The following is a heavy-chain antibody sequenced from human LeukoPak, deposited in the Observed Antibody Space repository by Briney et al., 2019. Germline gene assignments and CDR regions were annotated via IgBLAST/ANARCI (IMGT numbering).Heavy chain of an antibody. Sequence: SETLSLTCAVYSGSFSGYYWSWIRQPPGKGLEWIGEINHSGSTNYNPSLKSRVTISVDTSKNQFSLKLSSVTAADTAVYYCARGKIYYDFWSGYYHDAFDIWGQGTMVTVSS. D-gene: IGHD3-3*01. CDR3: ARGKIYYDFWSGYYHDAFDI. J-gene: IGHJ3*02. CDR1: SGSFSGYY. V-gene: IGHV4-34*01. CDR2: INHSGST.